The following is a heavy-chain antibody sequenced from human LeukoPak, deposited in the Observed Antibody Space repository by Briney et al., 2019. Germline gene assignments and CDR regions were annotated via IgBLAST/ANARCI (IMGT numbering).Heavy chain of an antibody. CDR3: ARSAVGATLH. Sequence: GGSLRLSCAASGFTFSDYYMSWIRQAPGKGLEWVSHISSGNTRYYADSVKGRFTVSRDNAKNSLYLQMNSLRAEDTAVYYCARSAVGATLHWGQGTLVTVSS. V-gene: IGHV3-11*01. J-gene: IGHJ4*02. CDR2: ISSGNTR. CDR1: GFTFSDYY. D-gene: IGHD1-26*01.